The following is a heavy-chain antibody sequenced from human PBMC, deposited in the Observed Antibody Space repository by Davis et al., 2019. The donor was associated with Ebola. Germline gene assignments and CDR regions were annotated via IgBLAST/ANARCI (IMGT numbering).Heavy chain of an antibody. Sequence: MPSETLSLTCTVSGGSISSYYWSWIRQPPGKGLEWVGYIFYNGSTNYNPSLRSRVTLSLDTSKNQFSLQLTSVTAADTAVYYCASRPLEEYYGLDVWGQGTTVTVSS. J-gene: IGHJ6*02. V-gene: IGHV4-59*01. D-gene: IGHD1-1*01. CDR3: ASRPLEEYYGLDV. CDR1: GGSISSYY. CDR2: IFYNGST.